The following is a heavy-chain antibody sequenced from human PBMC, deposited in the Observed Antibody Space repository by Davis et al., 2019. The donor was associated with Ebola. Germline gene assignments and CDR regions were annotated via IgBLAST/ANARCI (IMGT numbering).Heavy chain of an antibody. CDR2: IYSGDSDT. CDR3: ARQESLYGSSDS. Sequence: GESLKISCQGSGYSFTNYWIAWVRQMPGKGPEWMGIIYSGDSDTRYSPSFEGQVTISVDRSISTAYLQWSSLKASDTAMYYCARQESLYGSSDSWGQGTLVTVSS. J-gene: IGHJ4*02. V-gene: IGHV5-51*01. CDR1: GYSFTNYW. D-gene: IGHD3-22*01.